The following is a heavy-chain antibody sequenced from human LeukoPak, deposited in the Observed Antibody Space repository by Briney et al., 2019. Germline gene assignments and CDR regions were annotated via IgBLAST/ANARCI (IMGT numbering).Heavy chain of an antibody. Sequence: GGSLRLSCAASGFTFSNAWMSWVRQAPGKGLEWVGRIKSKTDGGTTDYAAPVKGRFTISRDDSKNTLYLQMNSLKTEDTAVYYCTTDVSPAAFYYYYYGMDVWGQGTTVTASS. CDR3: TTDVSPAAFYYYYYGMDV. CDR2: IKSKTDGGTT. CDR1: GFTFSNAW. J-gene: IGHJ6*02. D-gene: IGHD2-2*01. V-gene: IGHV3-15*01.